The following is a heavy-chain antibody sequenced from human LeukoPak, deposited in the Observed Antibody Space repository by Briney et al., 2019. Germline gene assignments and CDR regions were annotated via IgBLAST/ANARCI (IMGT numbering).Heavy chain of an antibody. Sequence: GRSLRLSCAASGFTFSSYGMDWVRQAPGKGLEWVAVISYDGSNKYYADSVKGRFTISRDNSKNTLYLQMNSLRAEDTAVYYCAKDASPYSSGWYNWFDPWGQGTLVTVSS. D-gene: IGHD6-19*01. V-gene: IGHV3-30*18. CDR3: AKDASPYSSGWYNWFDP. J-gene: IGHJ5*02. CDR1: GFTFSSYG. CDR2: ISYDGSNK.